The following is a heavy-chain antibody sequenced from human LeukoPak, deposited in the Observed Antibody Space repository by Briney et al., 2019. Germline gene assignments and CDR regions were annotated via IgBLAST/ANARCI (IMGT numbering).Heavy chain of an antibody. D-gene: IGHD2-2*01. J-gene: IGHJ4*02. CDR2: IIPMFGTT. Sequence: SVKVSCKASGGAFTSYGISWVRQAPGQGLEWMGGIIPMFGTTKYAQKFQGRVTITADQSTRTAYMEMSSLRSEDTALYYCSTVGSSASDPYDYWGQGTLVTVSS. CDR1: GGAFTSYG. CDR3: STVGSSASDPYDY. V-gene: IGHV1-69*13.